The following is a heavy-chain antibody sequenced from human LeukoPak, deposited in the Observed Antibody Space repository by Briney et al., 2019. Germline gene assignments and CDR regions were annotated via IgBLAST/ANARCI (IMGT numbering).Heavy chain of an antibody. CDR2: IYPGGGVI. D-gene: IGHD2/OR15-2a*01. V-gene: IGHV3-11*01. Sequence: GESLRLSCAASGLTLSDCYMSWIRQAPGKGLECVAYIYPGGGVIYYADSVKGRFTIFRDNTKNSLNLQMSSPRAEDTAIYYCARDYHNKGHDYWGPGTLVTVSS. CDR1: GLTLSDCY. J-gene: IGHJ4*02. CDR3: ARDYHNKGHDY.